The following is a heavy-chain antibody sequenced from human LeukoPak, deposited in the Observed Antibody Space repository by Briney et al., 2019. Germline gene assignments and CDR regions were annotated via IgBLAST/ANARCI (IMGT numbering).Heavy chain of an antibody. Sequence: AGGSLRLSCAASGFTFSSYAMSWVRQAPGKGLEWVSAISGSGGRIYYGASVKGRFTISRDNSKNTLYLQMNSLRAEDTALYYCAKDGNYDFWSGYQYYFDYWGQGTLVTVSS. CDR2: ISGSGGRI. V-gene: IGHV3-23*01. J-gene: IGHJ4*02. CDR1: GFTFSSYA. D-gene: IGHD3-3*01. CDR3: AKDGNYDFWSGYQYYFDY.